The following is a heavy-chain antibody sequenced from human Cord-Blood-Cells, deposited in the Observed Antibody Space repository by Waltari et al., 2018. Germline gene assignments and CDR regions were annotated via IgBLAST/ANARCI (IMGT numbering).Heavy chain of an antibody. CDR3: ARESLVATYYFDY. Sequence: QVQLVQSGAEVKKPGSSVKVSCKASGGTFSSYTISWVRQAPGQGLEWMGRIIPILGIANYEQKFQGRGTITADKSTSTAYMELSSLRSEDTAVYYCARESLVATYYFDYWGQGTLVTVSS. J-gene: IGHJ4*02. CDR1: GGTFSSYT. D-gene: IGHD5-12*01. CDR2: IIPILGIA. V-gene: IGHV1-69*08.